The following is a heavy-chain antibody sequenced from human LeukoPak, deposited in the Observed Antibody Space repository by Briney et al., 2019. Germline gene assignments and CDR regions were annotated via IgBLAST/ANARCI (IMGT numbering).Heavy chain of an antibody. CDR1: GGSISTFY. CDR2: IYYSGTT. Sequence: PSETLSLTCTVSGGSISTFYWSWIRQRPGKGLVWIGYIYYSGTTNYNPSLKSRVTISVDMSKSQFSLNLSSVTAADTALYYCARHGPLYDIWSAQFYFDYWGQGTLVAVSS. J-gene: IGHJ4*02. D-gene: IGHD3-3*01. V-gene: IGHV4-59*08. CDR3: ARHGPLYDIWSAQFYFDY.